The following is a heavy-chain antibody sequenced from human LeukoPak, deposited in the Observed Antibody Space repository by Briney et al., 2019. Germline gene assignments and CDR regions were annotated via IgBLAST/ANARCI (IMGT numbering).Heavy chain of an antibody. D-gene: IGHD3-22*01. J-gene: IGHJ4*02. V-gene: IGHV1-3*01. CDR2: INAGNGNT. CDR1: GYTFTSYA. CDR3: ARSSGYYYYFDY. Sequence: ASVKVPCKASGYTFTSYAMHWVRQAPGQRLEWMGWINAGNGNTKYSQKFQGRVTITRDTSASTAYMELSSLRSEDTAVYYCARSSGYYYYFDYWGQGTLVTVSS.